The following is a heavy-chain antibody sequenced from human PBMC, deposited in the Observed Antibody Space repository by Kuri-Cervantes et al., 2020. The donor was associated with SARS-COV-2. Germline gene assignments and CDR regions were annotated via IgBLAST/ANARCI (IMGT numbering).Heavy chain of an antibody. Sequence: LSLTCAASGFTFGSYEMNWVRQAPGKGLEWVATTSYDGSNQYYGDSVKGRFTISRDDSKNSLYLQTNSLKTEDTAVYYCASAVAGLFDYWGQGTLVTVSS. J-gene: IGHJ4*02. CDR2: TSYDGSNQ. V-gene: IGHV3-30*03. D-gene: IGHD6-19*01. CDR1: GFTFGSYE. CDR3: ASAVAGLFDY.